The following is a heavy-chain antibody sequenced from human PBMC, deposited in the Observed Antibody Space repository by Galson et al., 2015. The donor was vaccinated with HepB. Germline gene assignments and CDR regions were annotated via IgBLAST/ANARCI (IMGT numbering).Heavy chain of an antibody. D-gene: IGHD4-23*01. Sequence: SLRLSCAVSGFIFRSYGMHWVRQAPGKGLEWVTVIANDGSEKHYADSVKGRFTISSDDSMNTLDLQMDSLRTEDTAVYYCVKPVGGSYPSVRYFEYWGQGTLVTVSS. V-gene: IGHV3-30*18. CDR1: GFIFRSYG. CDR3: VKPVGGSYPSVRYFEY. J-gene: IGHJ4*02. CDR2: IANDGSEK.